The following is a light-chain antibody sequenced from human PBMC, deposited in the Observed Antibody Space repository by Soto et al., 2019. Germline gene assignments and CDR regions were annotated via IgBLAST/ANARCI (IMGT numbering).Light chain of an antibody. V-gene: IGLV2-14*01. CDR1: SSDVGAYNF. J-gene: IGLJ1*01. CDR3: ASLTTTSFV. Sequence: SVLTPPSSLSGSPGQSITISCTGTSSDVGAYNFVSWYQHHPDKAPKLMISEVSNRPSGVSDRFSGSKSGNTASLTISGLQAEDEADYYCASLTTTSFVFGTGTKVTVL. CDR2: EVS.